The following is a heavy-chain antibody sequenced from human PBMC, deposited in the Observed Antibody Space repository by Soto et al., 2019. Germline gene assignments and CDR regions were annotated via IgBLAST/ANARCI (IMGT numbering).Heavy chain of an antibody. V-gene: IGHV1-69*06. J-gene: IGHJ5*02. Sequence: QVQLVQSGAEVKKPGSSVKVSCQASGGTFSNYAISWVRQAPGQWLEWMGGIIPAFGTANYAQKFQGRLTISAYKSTITVYMELSSIRYEDTAVYYWSRPIRYWNRAHCYYCRNPFDPWGQGTLVTVSS. D-gene: IGHD2-21*02. CDR2: IIPAFGTA. CDR1: GGTFSNYA. CDR3: SRPIRYWNRAHCYYCRNPFDP.